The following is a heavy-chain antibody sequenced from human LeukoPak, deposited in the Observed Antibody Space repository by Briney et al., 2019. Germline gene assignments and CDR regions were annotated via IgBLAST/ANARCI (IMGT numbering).Heavy chain of an antibody. V-gene: IGHV4-61*02. CDR3: ARARLPYCSSTSCYPHFDY. Sequence: TSQTLSLTCTVSGGSISSGSYYWSWIRQPAGKGLEWIGRIYTSGSTNYNPSLKSRVTISVDTSKNQFSLKLSSVTAADTAVYYCARARLPYCSSTSCYPHFDYWGQGTLVTVSS. CDR2: IYTSGST. D-gene: IGHD2-2*01. CDR1: GGSISSGSYY. J-gene: IGHJ4*02.